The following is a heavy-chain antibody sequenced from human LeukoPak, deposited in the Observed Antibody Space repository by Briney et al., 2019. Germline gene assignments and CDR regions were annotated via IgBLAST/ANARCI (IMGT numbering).Heavy chain of an antibody. J-gene: IGHJ5*02. CDR2: ISVNGDVK. CDR3: ARDYYGDDP. Sequence: GSLRLSCVASGFTFSDHEMTWVRQAPGKGLEWISYISVNGDVKYYSDSAKGRFTISRDNAKNSLYLQMNSLRAEDTAVYFCARDYYGDDPWGQGTLVTVSS. V-gene: IGHV3-48*03. D-gene: IGHD3-10*01. CDR1: GFTFSDHE.